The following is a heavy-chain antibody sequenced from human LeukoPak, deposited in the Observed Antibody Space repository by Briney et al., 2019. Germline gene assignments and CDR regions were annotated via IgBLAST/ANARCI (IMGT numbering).Heavy chain of an antibody. CDR2: IYYSGST. CDR3: AGGNVEYSSSSPLDY. J-gene: IGHJ4*02. CDR1: GGSISSSSYY. V-gene: IGHV4-39*01. D-gene: IGHD6-6*01. Sequence: PSETLSLTCTVSGGSISSSSYYWGWIRQPPGKGLEWIGSIYYSGSTYYNPSLKSRVTISVDTSKNQFSLKLSSVTAADTAVYYCAGGNVEYSSSSPLDYWGQGTLVTVSS.